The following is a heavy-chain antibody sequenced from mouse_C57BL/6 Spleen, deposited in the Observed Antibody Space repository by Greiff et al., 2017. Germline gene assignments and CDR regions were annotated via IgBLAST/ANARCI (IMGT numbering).Heavy chain of an antibody. CDR2: IRNKANGYTT. J-gene: IGHJ4*01. Sequence: EVKLEESGGGLVQPGGSLSLSCAASGFTFTDYYMSWVRQPPGKALEWLGFIRNKANGYTTEYSASVKGRFTISRDNSQSILYLQMNALRAEDSATYYCASNWDLYYAMDYWGQGTSVTVSS. CDR3: ASNWDLYYAMDY. CDR1: GFTFTDYY. V-gene: IGHV7-3*01. D-gene: IGHD4-1*02.